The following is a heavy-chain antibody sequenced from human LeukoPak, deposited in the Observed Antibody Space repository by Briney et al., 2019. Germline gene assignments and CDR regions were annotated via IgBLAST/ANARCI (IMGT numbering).Heavy chain of an antibody. J-gene: IGHJ4*02. Sequence: PGGSLRLSCAASGFTNSSYEMNWVRQAPGKGLEWVSYISSSGSTIYYADSVKGRFTISRDNAKNSLYLQMNSLRSEDTAVYYCARDGVSYYYDSSGGYYFDYWGQGTLVTVSS. V-gene: IGHV3-48*03. D-gene: IGHD3-22*01. CDR2: ISSSGSTI. CDR3: ARDGVSYYYDSSGGYYFDY. CDR1: GFTNSSYE.